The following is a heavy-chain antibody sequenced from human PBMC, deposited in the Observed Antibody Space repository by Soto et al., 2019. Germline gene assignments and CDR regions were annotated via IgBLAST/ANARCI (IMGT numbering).Heavy chain of an antibody. CDR2: ISSSSSYI. V-gene: IGHV3-21*01. CDR1: GFTFSSYS. CDR3: ARDSMAPHSSGY. D-gene: IGHD1-26*01. J-gene: IGHJ4*02. Sequence: GGSLRLSCAASGFTFSSYSMNWVRQAPGKGLEWVSSISSSSSYIYYADSVKGRFTISRDNAKNSLYLQMNSLRAEDTAVYYCARDSMAPHSSGYWGQGTLVTVSS.